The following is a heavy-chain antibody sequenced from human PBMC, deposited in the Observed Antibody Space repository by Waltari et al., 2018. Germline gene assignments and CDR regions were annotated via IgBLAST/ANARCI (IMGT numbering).Heavy chain of an antibody. J-gene: IGHJ6*02. CDR3: ARKFYGPESVHYYYGMDV. CDR1: GGTFSSYA. Sequence: QVQLVQSGAEVKKPGSSVKVSCKASGGTFSSYAISWVRQAPGQGLEWLGGIVHSFGNVDAVQKFRGRVTFTADESTSTADMELSSLRSEDTAVYYCARKFYGPESVHYYYGMDVWGQGTTVTVSS. V-gene: IGHV1-69*01. CDR2: IVHSFGNV. D-gene: IGHD3-10*01.